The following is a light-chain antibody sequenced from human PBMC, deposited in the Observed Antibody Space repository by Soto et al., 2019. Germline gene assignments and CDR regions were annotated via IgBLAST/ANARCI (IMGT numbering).Light chain of an antibody. J-gene: IGKJ1*01. CDR1: QGITNY. V-gene: IGKV1-27*01. CDR3: QKYNSAPPT. CDR2: TAS. Sequence: DIQMTQSPSSLSASVGDRVTITCRASQGITNYLAWYQQKPGTVPKLLISTASTLQSGVPSRFSGSGSGTDFILTISSLQPEDVATYYCQKYNSAPPTFGQGTKVEIK.